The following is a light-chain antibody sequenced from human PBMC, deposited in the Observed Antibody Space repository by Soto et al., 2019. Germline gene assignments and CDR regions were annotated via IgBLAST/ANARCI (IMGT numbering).Light chain of an antibody. J-gene: IGLJ3*02. V-gene: IGLV1-47*01. CDR1: SSNIGSNF. Sequence: QSVLTQPPSASGTPGQRVTISCSGGSSNIGSNFVYWYQQLPGMAPKLLIYRNDERPSGVPDRFSSSKSGTSSSLAITGLRPEDEGDYYCPAWDHSLTGRWVFGGGTKLTVL. CDR3: PAWDHSLTGRWV. CDR2: RND.